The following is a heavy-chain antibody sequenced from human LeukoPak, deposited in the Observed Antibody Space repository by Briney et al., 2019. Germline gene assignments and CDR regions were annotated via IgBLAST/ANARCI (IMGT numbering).Heavy chain of an antibody. CDR2: ISTSGST. CDR3: ARYYCPYGVCQGFDY. V-gene: IGHV4-4*07. J-gene: IGHJ4*02. D-gene: IGHD2-8*01. Sequence: KPSETLSLTCTVSGDSISYYYWSWIRQPAGKGLEWIGRISTSGSTNYNPSLKSRVTMSVDTSKNQFSLKLSSVTAADTAVYYCARYYCPYGVCQGFDYWGQGTLVTVSS. CDR1: GDSISYYY.